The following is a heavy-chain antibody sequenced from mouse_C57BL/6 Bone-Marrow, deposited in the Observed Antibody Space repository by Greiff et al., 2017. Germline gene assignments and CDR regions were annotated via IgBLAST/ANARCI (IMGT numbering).Heavy chain of an antibody. CDR2: INPNNGGT. Sequence: EVKLQESGPELVKPGASVKMSCKASGYTFTDYNMHWVKQSHGKSLEWIGYINPNNGGTSYNQKFKGKATLTVNQSSSTAYMELRSLTSEDSAVYYCARRLPYFDYWGQGTTLTVSS. J-gene: IGHJ2*01. D-gene: IGHD5-5*01. CDR3: ARRLPYFDY. CDR1: GYTFTDYN. V-gene: IGHV1-22*01.